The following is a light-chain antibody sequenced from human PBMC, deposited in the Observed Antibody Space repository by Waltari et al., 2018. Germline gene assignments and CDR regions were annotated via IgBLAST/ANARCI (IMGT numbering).Light chain of an antibody. Sequence: QSALTQPASVSGSPGQSVTIPCTGTSNDIGGSNYVSWYQQRPGKAPTLIIYDVNNRPSGVSGRFSGSKSGNTASLTISGLQAEDETDYYCSSFTRTVLFGGGTKLTVL. J-gene: IGLJ2*01. CDR3: SSFTRTVL. CDR1: SNDIGGSNY. CDR2: DVN. V-gene: IGLV2-14*01.